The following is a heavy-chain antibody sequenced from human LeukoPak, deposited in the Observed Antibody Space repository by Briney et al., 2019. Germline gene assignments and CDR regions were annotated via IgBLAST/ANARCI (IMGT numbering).Heavy chain of an antibody. CDR1: GFTVSSNY. CDR3: AKELPPPYNYYSGMAV. D-gene: IGHD1-26*01. V-gene: IGHV3-53*01. Sequence: GGSLRLSCAASGFTVSSNYMSWIRQAPGKGLEWVSVIYSGGRTYYADSVKGRFTISRDSSKNTVYLQMNSLRAEDTAVYYCAKELPPPYNYYSGMAVGAQGPTVTVSS. CDR2: IYSGGRT. J-gene: IGHJ6*02.